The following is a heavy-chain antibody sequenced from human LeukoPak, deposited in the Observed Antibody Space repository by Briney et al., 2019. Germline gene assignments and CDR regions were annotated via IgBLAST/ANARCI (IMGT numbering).Heavy chain of an antibody. CDR3: ARGYGSGSYYHY. CDR2: IYYSGST. CDR1: GGSISSYY. Sequence: SETLSLTCTVSGGSISSYYWSWIRQPPGKGLEWIGYIYYSGSTNYNPSLKSRVTISVDTSKNQFSLRLGSVTAADTAVYYCARGYGSGSYYHYWGQGTLVTVSS. J-gene: IGHJ4*02. V-gene: IGHV4-59*12. D-gene: IGHD3-10*01.